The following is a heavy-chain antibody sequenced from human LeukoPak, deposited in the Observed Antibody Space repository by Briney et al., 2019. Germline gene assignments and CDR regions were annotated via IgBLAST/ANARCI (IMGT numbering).Heavy chain of an antibody. CDR3: AREIFAGGTGAYDY. CDR1: GFTFSSYS. Sequence: PGGSLRLSCAASGFTFSSYSMNWVRQAPGKGLEWVSSISSSSSYIYYADSVKGRFTISRDNAKNSLYLQMNSLRAEDTAVYYCAREIFAGGTGAYDYWGQGTLVTVSS. J-gene: IGHJ4*02. V-gene: IGHV3-21*01. CDR2: ISSSSSYI. D-gene: IGHD1-14*01.